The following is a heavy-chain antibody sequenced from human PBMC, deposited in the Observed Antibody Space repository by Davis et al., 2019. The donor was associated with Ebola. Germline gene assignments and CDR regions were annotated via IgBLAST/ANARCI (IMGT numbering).Heavy chain of an antibody. D-gene: IGHD3-10*02. CDR1: GFTFSGSA. CDR3: TCSSDGMDV. CDR2: IRSKANSYAT. J-gene: IGHJ6*02. V-gene: IGHV3-73*01. Sequence: GSLKISCAASGFTFSGSAMHWVRQASGKGLEWVGRIRSKANSYATAYAASVKGRFTISRDDSKNTAYLQMNSLKTEDTAVYYCTCSSDGMDVWGQGTTVTVSS.